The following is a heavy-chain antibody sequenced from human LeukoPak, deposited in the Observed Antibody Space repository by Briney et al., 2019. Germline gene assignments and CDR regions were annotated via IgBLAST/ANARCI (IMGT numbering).Heavy chain of an antibody. Sequence: SVKVSCKASGGTFSSYAISWVRQAPGQGLEWMGGIIPIFGTANYAQKFQGRVTITADESTSTAYVELSSLRSEDTAVYYCASPLYCSSTSCGFDYWGQGTLVTVSS. V-gene: IGHV1-69*01. D-gene: IGHD2-2*01. CDR2: IIPIFGTA. CDR3: ASPLYCSSTSCGFDY. J-gene: IGHJ4*02. CDR1: GGTFSSYA.